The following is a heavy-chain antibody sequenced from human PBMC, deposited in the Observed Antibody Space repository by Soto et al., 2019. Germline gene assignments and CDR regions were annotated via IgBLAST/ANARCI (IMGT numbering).Heavy chain of an antibody. Sequence: EVQLVESGGGLVQPGGSLRLSCAASGFSFSTHAMNWVRQAPGKGLEWVSLVNDVADTTYYAESVKGRFTISRDNSKKILFLQMDSVRGDVKDVYYCARDFGGGAGAYDIWGQGTAVTVSS. CDR3: ARDFGGGAGAYDI. CDR1: GFSFSTHA. J-gene: IGHJ3*02. D-gene: IGHD3-10*01. V-gene: IGHV3-23*04. CDR2: VNDVADTT.